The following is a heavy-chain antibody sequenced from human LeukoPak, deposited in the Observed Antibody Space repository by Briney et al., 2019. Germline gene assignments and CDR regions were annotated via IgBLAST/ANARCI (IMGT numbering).Heavy chain of an antibody. D-gene: IGHD5-12*01. CDR3: ARAGSFYSGYGHYFDY. V-gene: IGHV3-48*03. CDR1: GFTFSSYE. CDR2: ISSSGATL. J-gene: IGHJ4*02. Sequence: PGGSLRLSCAASGFTFSSYEMNWVRQAPGKGLEWVSYISSSGATLYYADSVKGRFTISRDNAKNSPYLQMNSLRAEDTAVYYCARAGSFYSGYGHYFDYWGQGTLVTVSS.